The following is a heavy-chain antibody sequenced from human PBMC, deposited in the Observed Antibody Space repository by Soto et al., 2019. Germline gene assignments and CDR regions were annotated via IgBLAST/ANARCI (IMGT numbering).Heavy chain of an antibody. Sequence: XGSLRLSCAASGFTLSSYAMHWARQAPGKGLEWMAVISYDGSDKYYADSVKGRVIIPRDNSKNTLNLEMNSLRAEDTAIYYCVKDRVPGAYGNYYGMDVWGQGTTVTVSS. D-gene: IGHD5-12*01. CDR2: ISYDGSDK. CDR1: GFTLSSYA. J-gene: IGHJ6*02. CDR3: VKDRVPGAYGNYYGMDV. V-gene: IGHV3-30-3*01.